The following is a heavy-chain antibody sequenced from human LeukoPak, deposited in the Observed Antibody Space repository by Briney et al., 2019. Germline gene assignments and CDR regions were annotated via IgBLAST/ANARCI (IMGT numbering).Heavy chain of an antibody. D-gene: IGHD3-10*01. CDR1: GFTFSSYA. J-gene: IGHJ4*02. Sequence: PGGSLRLSCAASGFTFSSYAVHWVRQAPGKGLEWVAVISYDGSNKYYADSVKGRFTISRDNSKNTLYLQMNSLRAEDTAVYYCAIFGSGSSFDYWGQGTLVTVSS. CDR2: ISYDGSNK. CDR3: AIFGSGSSFDY. V-gene: IGHV3-30-3*01.